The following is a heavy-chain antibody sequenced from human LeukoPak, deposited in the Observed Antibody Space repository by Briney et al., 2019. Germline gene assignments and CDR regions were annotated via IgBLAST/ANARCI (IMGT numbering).Heavy chain of an antibody. J-gene: IGHJ6*02. CDR2: IYTSGST. D-gene: IGHD3-10*01. CDR3: ARVTMVRGVSHCGMDV. Sequence: SETLSLTCSVSGGSIRSYYWSWIRRPAGKGLEWIGRIYTSGSTNYNPSLKSRVTMSVDTSKNQFSLKLSSVTAADTAVYYCARVTMVRGVSHCGMDVWGQGTTVTVSS. CDR1: GGSIRSYY. V-gene: IGHV4-4*07.